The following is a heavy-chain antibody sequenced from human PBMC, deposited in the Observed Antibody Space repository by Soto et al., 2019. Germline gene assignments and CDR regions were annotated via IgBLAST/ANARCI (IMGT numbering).Heavy chain of an antibody. J-gene: IGHJ6*02. V-gene: IGHV1-18*01. CDR1: GYTFTSYG. CDR3: ARDWVGATRGYYYYGMAV. Sequence: QVQLVQSGAEVKKPGASVKVSCKASGYTFTSYGISWVRQAPGQGLEWMGWISAYNGNTNYAQKLQGRVTMTTDTSTSTAYMGLRSLRSDDTAVYYCARDWVGATRGYYYYGMAVWGQGTTVTVSS. CDR2: ISAYNGNT. D-gene: IGHD1-26*01.